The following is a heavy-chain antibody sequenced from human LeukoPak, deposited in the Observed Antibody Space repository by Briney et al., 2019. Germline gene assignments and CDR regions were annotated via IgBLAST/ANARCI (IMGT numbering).Heavy chain of an antibody. D-gene: IGHD2-21*02. Sequence: ASVKVSCKVSGYTLTELSMHWVRQAPGKGLEWMGGFDPEDGETIYAQKFQGRVTMTEDTSTDTAYMELSSLRSEDTAVYYCATLAFYCGGDCYTFDYWGQGTLVTVSS. CDR2: FDPEDGET. CDR3: ATLAFYCGGDCYTFDY. CDR1: GYTLTELS. V-gene: IGHV1-24*01. J-gene: IGHJ4*02.